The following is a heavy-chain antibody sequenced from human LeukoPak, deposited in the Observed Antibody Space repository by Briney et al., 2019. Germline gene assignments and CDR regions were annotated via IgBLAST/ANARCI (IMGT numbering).Heavy chain of an antibody. D-gene: IGHD2-2*02. CDR2: INHSGST. CDR1: GGSFSGYY. CDR3: ARVLPWDIVVVPAAIRRWFDP. Sequence: PSETLPLTCAVYGGSFSGYYWSWIRQPPGKGLEWIGEINHSGSTNYNPSLKSRVTISVDTSKNQFSLKLSSVTAADTAVYYCARVLPWDIVVVPAAIRRWFDPWGQGTLVTVSS. J-gene: IGHJ5*02. V-gene: IGHV4-34*01.